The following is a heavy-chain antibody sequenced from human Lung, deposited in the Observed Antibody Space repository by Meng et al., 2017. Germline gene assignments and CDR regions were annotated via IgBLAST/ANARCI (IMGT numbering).Heavy chain of an antibody. CDR1: GGSITSSTW. CDR3: ARFDISSSGRGDY. J-gene: IGHJ4*02. CDR2: IFHSGST. V-gene: IGHV4-4*02. Sequence: QVQRQESGPGLVKPSGTRSLTCAVSGGSITSSTWWSWVRQTPGKGLEWFGEIFHSGSTNYNPPLESRVTISVDKSKNQFSLKVYSVTAADTATYYCARFDISSSGRGDYWGQGILVTVSS. D-gene: IGHD1-26*01.